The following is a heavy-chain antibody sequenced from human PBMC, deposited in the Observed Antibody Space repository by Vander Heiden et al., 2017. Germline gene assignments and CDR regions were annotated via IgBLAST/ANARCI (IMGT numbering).Heavy chain of an antibody. Sequence: QVQLVQSGAEVKKPGASVKVSCNASGYTFISYYMTLVRQAPGQGLAWMGIINPSGGSTSYAQKFQGRVTMTRDTSTSTVYMELSSLRSEDTAVYYCARGGIFGVVIDYYYYGMDVWGQGTTVTVSS. CDR3: ARGGIFGVVIDYYYYGMDV. J-gene: IGHJ6*02. D-gene: IGHD3-3*01. CDR2: INPSGGST. CDR1: GYTFISYY. V-gene: IGHV1-46*01.